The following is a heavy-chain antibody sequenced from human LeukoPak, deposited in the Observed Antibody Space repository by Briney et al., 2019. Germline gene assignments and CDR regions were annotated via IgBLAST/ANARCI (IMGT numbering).Heavy chain of an antibody. CDR2: ISAYNGNT. CDR3: ARDLSLYYYDSSGMIGY. D-gene: IGHD3-22*01. V-gene: IGHV1-18*01. J-gene: IGHJ4*02. Sequence: ASVKVSCKASGYTFTSYGISWVRQAPGQGLEWMGWISAYNGNTNYAQKLQGRVTMTTDTSTSTAYMELRSLRSDDTAVYYCARDLSLYYYDSSGMIGYWGQGTLVTVSS. CDR1: GYTFTSYG.